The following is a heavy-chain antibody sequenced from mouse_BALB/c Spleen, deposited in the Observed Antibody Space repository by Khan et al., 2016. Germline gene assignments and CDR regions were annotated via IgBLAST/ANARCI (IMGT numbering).Heavy chain of an antibody. CDR3: ARMGREEWVY. CDR2: ISSGGSYT. J-gene: IGHJ2*01. D-gene: IGHD4-1*01. Sequence: EVELVESGGGLVKPGGSLKLSCAASGFTFSSYAMSWVRQSPEKRLEWVAEISSGGSYTYYPDTVTGRFTISRDNAKNTLYLEMSSLRSEDTAMYYCARMGREEWVYWGQGTTLTVSS. V-gene: IGHV5-9-4*01. CDR1: GFTFSSYA.